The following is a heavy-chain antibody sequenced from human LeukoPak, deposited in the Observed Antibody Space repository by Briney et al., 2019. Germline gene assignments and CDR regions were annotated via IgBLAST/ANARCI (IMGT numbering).Heavy chain of an antibody. Sequence: SETLSLTCAVYGGSFSGYYWSWLRQPPGKGLEWIGEINHSGSTNYNPALKSRVTISVDTSKNQFSLKLSSVTAADTAVYYCAREVSDSSGYAYFDYWGQGTLVTVSS. CDR1: GGSFSGYY. CDR3: AREVSDSSGYAYFDY. V-gene: IGHV4-34*01. J-gene: IGHJ4*02. D-gene: IGHD3-22*01. CDR2: INHSGST.